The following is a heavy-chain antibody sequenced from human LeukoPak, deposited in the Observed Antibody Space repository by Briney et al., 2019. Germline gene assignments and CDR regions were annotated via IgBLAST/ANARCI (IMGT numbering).Heavy chain of an antibody. J-gene: IGHJ4*02. CDR2: ISSNGGST. CDR1: GFTFSSYA. D-gene: IGHD6-6*01. V-gene: IGHV3-64*01. CDR3: ARESLAAREFDY. Sequence: GGSLRPSCAASGFTFSSYAKHWVRQAPGKGLEYVSAISSNGGSTYYANSVKGRFTSSRDNSKNTLYLQMGSLRAEDMAVYYCARESLAAREFDYWGQGTLVTVSS.